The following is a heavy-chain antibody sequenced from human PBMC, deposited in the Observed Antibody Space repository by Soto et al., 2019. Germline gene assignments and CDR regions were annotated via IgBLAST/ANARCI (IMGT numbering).Heavy chain of an antibody. CDR3: AKALESSGLIDY. V-gene: IGHV3-30*18. CDR1: GFTFSSYG. D-gene: IGHD3-22*01. Sequence: QVQLVESGGGVVQPGRSLRLSCAASGFTFSSYGMHWVRQAPGKGLEWVAVISYDGSNKYYADSVKGRFTISRDNSKNTLYLQMNSLRAEDTAVYYGAKALESSGLIDYWGQGTLVTVSS. CDR2: ISYDGSNK. J-gene: IGHJ4*02.